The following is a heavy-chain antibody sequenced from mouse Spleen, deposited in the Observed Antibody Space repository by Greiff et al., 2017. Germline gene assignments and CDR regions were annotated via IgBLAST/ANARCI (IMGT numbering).Heavy chain of an antibody. CDR3: ATTTEYYYAMDY. CDR1: GYTFTDYN. V-gene: IGHV1-22*01. J-gene: IGHJ4*01. Sequence: SGPELVKPGASVKMSCKASGYTFTDYNMHWVKQSHGKSLEWIGYINPNNGGTSYNQKFKGKATLTVNKSSSTAYMELRSLTSEDSAVYYCATTTEYYYAMDYWGQGTSVTVSS. D-gene: IGHD2-12*01. CDR2: INPNNGGT.